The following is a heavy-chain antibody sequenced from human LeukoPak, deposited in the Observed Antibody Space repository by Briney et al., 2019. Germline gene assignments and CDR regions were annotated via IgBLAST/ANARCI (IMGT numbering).Heavy chain of an antibody. Sequence: GGSLRLSCVASGFIFDDYAMHWVRQAPGKGLEWVSGINWNSGSIDFADSVKGRFTISRDNAKNSLYLQMNSLRAEDTALYYCVKVLKYDAAFDIWGQGTMVTVSS. J-gene: IGHJ3*02. D-gene: IGHD2-8*01. CDR3: VKVLKYDAAFDI. CDR1: GFIFDDYA. V-gene: IGHV3-9*01. CDR2: INWNSGSI.